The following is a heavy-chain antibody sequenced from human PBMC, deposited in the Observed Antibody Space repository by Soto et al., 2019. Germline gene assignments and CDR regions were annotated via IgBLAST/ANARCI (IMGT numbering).Heavy chain of an antibody. V-gene: IGHV4-59*01. J-gene: IGHJ3*01. CDR1: GGSISDFY. CDR2: MYYSGST. CDR3: ARGSLSTVTANAFDV. D-gene: IGHD2-21*02. Sequence: QVQLQESGPGLVKPSETLSLTCTVSGGSISDFYWSWIRQPPGKALEWIGYGYMYYSGSTYYNPSPEGRGSISVDPSSNQFSLRLSSGTAADTAVYFCARGSLSTVTANAFDVWGPGAPVTVSS.